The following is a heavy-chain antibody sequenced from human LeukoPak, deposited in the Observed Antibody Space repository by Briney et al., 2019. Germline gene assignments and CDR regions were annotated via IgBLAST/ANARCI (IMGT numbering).Heavy chain of an antibody. V-gene: IGHV3-21*01. CDR3: ARVGSGWYDY. Sequence: GGSPRLSCAASGFTFSTYAMSWVRQAPGKGLEWVSAISGSGGNSYYADSVKGRFTISRDNAKNSLYLQMNSLRAEDTAVYYCARVGSGWYDYWGQGTLVTVSS. J-gene: IGHJ4*02. CDR1: GFTFSTYA. CDR2: ISGSGGNS. D-gene: IGHD6-19*01.